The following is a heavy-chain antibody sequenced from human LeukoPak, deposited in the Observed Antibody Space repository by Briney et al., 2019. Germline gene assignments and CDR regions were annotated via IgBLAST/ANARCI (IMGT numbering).Heavy chain of an antibody. J-gene: IGHJ4*02. V-gene: IGHV3-21*01. D-gene: IGHD3-10*01. CDR3: ARDWGYYYGSGGPWFYFDY. CDR1: GFFFSSYS. Sequence: GGSLRPSCAASGFFFSSYSMNWVRQAPGKGLEWVSSISSSSSYIYYADSGKGRFTISRDNAKNSLYRQMNSLRAEDKAVYYCARDWGYYYGSGGPWFYFDYWGQGTLVTVSS. CDR2: ISSSSSYI.